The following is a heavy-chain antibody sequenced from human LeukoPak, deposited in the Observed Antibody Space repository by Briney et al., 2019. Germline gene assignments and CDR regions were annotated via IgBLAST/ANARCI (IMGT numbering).Heavy chain of an antibody. J-gene: IGHJ4*02. CDR2: IDYSGST. CDR1: GASISSYY. CDR3: ARDRGSRGGFDY. Sequence: SETLPLTCSVSGASISSYYWSWIRQPPGKGLEWIGYIDYSGSTNYNPSLKSRVTISEDTSKNHFSLKLSSVTAADTAVYYCARDRGSRGGFDYWGQGTLVTVSS. V-gene: IGHV4-59*01. D-gene: IGHD5-24*01.